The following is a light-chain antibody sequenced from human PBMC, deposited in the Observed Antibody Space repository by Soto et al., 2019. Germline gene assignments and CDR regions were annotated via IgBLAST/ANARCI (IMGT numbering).Light chain of an antibody. V-gene: IGKV1-9*01. Sequence: DIKSPQAPSFLSASFGYRVPISCLASPGISSSLAWYQQKPGKAPNVLSHAASVLQSWVPSRGSGSGAWTEFTLTSNSLTPEGSATEDCQQLHRYTLTVGGGTKVEIK. CDR1: PGISSS. CDR3: QQLHRYTLT. CDR2: AAS. J-gene: IGKJ4*01.